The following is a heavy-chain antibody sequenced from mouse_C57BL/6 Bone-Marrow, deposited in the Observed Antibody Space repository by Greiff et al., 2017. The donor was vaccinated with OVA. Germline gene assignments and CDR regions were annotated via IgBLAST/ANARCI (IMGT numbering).Heavy chain of an antibody. CDR3: ARGGLLRSPFAY. V-gene: IGHV1-81*01. D-gene: IGHD1-1*01. J-gene: IGHJ3*01. CDR1: GYTFTSSG. Sequence: VKLQESGAELARPGASVKLSCKASGYTFTSSGISWVKQRTGQGLEWIGEIYPRSGNTYYNEKFKGKATLTADKSSSTAYMELRSLTSEDSAVYFCARGGLLRSPFAYWGQGTLVTVSA. CDR2: IYPRSGNT.